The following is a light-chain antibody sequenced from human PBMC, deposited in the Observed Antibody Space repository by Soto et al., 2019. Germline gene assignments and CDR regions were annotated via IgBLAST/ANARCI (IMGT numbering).Light chain of an antibody. V-gene: IGLV1-51*01. CDR1: SSNIGTNY. CDR2: DNS. J-gene: IGLJ3*02. CDR3: ATWDDSLSAGV. Sequence: QSVLTQPPSVSAAPGQKVTISCSGSSSNIGTNYVTWYQQFPGTAPKPLIYDNSERPSGIPDRFSGSKSGASATLGITGLQTGDEADYYCATWDDSLSAGVFGGGTQLTVL.